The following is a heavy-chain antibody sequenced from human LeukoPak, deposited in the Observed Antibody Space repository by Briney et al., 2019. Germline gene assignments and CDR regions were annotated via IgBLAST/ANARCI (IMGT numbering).Heavy chain of an antibody. D-gene: IGHD2-15*01. CDR1: GYSFTSYW. CDR2: IYPGDSDA. J-gene: IGHJ6*02. Sequence: GESLRISCKGSGYSFTSYWISWVRQMPGKGLEWMGIIYPGDSDARYSPSFQGQVTISVDKSISTAYLQWSSLKASDTAMYYCARHLRASGGHFYAMDVWGQGTTVTVSS. V-gene: IGHV5-51*01. CDR3: ARHLRASGGHFYAMDV.